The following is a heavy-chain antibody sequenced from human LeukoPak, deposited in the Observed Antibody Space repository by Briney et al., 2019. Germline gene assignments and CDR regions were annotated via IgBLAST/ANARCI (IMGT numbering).Heavy chain of an antibody. J-gene: IGHJ3*01. D-gene: IGHD6-19*01. Sequence: ASVKVSCKASGGTFSSYAISWVRQAPGQGLEWMGWINPKSGGTKYAQKFQGRVTMTRDTSVSTVYMELSRLRSDDTAVYYCARDLGVSSGWSYGALDVWGQGTMVSVSS. V-gene: IGHV1-2*02. CDR3: ARDLGVSSGWSYGALDV. CDR1: GGTFSSYA. CDR2: INPKSGGT.